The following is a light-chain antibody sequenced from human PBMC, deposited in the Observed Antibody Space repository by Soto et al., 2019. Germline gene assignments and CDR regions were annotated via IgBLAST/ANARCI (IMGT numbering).Light chain of an antibody. CDR3: CSYAGSSLWM. J-gene: IGLJ3*02. CDR1: GSNIGNYNL. V-gene: IGLV2-23*02. Sequence: QSALTQPAAVSGSLGQSITISCSGSGSNIGNYNLVSWYQQQPGKVPRLIIYEVNKGPSGVSNRFSGSKSGNTASLTISDLQPDDECLYYCCSYAGSSLWMFGGGTKLTVL. CDR2: EVN.